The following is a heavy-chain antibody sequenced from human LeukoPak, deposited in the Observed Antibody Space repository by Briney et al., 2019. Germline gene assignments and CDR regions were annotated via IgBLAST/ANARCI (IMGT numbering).Heavy chain of an antibody. CDR2: IYYSGST. D-gene: IGHD6-19*01. V-gene: IGHV4-59*01. Sequence: SETLSLTCTVSGGSISSYYWSWIRQPPGKGLEWIGYIYYSGSTNYNPSLKSRVTISVDTSKNQFSLKFSSVTAADTAVYYCARGYSSGLYFDYWGQGTLVTVSS. CDR3: ARGYSSGLYFDY. CDR1: GGSISSYY. J-gene: IGHJ4*02.